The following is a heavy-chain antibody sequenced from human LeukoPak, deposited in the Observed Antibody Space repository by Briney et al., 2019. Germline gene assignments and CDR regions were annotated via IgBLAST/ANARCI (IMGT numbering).Heavy chain of an antibody. J-gene: IGHJ5*02. V-gene: IGHV1-2*02. Sequence: ASVKVSCKASGYTFTGYYMHWVRQAPGQGLEWMGWINPNSGGTNYAQKFQGRVTMTRDTSISTAYMELSRLRSDDTAVYYCASAPILCPLRIEPWGQGTLVTVSS. D-gene: IGHD2-2*01. CDR1: GYTFTGYY. CDR2: INPNSGGT. CDR3: ASAPILCPLRIEP.